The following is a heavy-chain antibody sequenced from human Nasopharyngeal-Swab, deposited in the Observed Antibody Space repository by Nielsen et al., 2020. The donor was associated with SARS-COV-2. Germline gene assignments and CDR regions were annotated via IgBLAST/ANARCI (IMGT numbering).Heavy chain of an antibody. J-gene: IGHJ2*01. V-gene: IGHV1-18*01. Sequence: ASVKVSCKASGYGFSRYGISWVRQAPGQGLEWMGWISPFNGNTNYPQKFQGRVTVTADTSPSTAYLELRRLRSDDTAIYYCARKLGAPRAWYFDLWGRGTLVTVSS. CDR2: ISPFNGNT. D-gene: IGHD3-16*01. CDR3: ARKLGAPRAWYFDL. CDR1: GYGFSRYG.